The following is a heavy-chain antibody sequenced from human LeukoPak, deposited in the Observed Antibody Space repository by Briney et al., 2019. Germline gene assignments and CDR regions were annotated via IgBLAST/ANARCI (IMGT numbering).Heavy chain of an antibody. Sequence: SETLSLTCTVSGGSISSGSYYWSWIRQPAGKELEWIGRIYTSGSTNYNPSLKSRVTVSVDTSKNQFSLMLSSVTAADTAVYYCAREPRRSRTEIGAFDIWGRGTMVTVSS. CDR2: IYTSGST. J-gene: IGHJ3*02. CDR1: GGSISSGSYY. V-gene: IGHV4-61*02. CDR3: AREPRRSRTEIGAFDI. D-gene: IGHD1-1*01.